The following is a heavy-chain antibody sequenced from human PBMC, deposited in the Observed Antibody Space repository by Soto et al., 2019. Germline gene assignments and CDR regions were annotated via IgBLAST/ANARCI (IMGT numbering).Heavy chain of an antibody. D-gene: IGHD3-22*01. V-gene: IGHV3-30-3*01. CDR1: GFTFSSYA. Sequence: QVQLVESGGGVDQPGGSLRLSCAASGFTFSSYAMHWVRQAPGKGLEWVAVISYDGSNKYYADSVKGRFTISRDNSKNTLYLQMNSLRAEDTAVYYCARVPSYYYDSLLGYWGQGTLVTVSS. CDR2: ISYDGSNK. J-gene: IGHJ4*02. CDR3: ARVPSYYYDSLLGY.